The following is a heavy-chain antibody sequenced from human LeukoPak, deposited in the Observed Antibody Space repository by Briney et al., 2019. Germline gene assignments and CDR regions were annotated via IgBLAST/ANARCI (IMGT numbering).Heavy chain of an antibody. CDR2: ISYDGSNK. CDR1: GFTFSSYG. CDR3: ATLRSPYYYGSGSYDY. V-gene: IGHV3-30*03. Sequence: GGSLRLSCAASGFTFSSYGMHWVRQAPGKGLEWVAVISYDGSNKYYADSVKGRFTISRDNSKNTLYLQMNSLRAEDTAVYYCATLRSPYYYGSGSYDYWGQGTLVTVSS. D-gene: IGHD3-10*01. J-gene: IGHJ4*02.